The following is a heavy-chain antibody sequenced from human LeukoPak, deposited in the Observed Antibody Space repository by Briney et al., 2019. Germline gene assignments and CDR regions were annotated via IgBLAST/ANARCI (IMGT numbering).Heavy chain of an antibody. D-gene: IGHD4-17*01. V-gene: IGHV3-30*04. CDR3: ARDLRDTVTTSPTYYYYYGMDV. J-gene: IGHJ6*02. CDR1: GFTFSSYA. CDR2: ISYDGSNK. Sequence: PGGSLRLSCAASGFTFSSYAMHWVRQAPGKGLEWVAVISYDGSNKYYADSVKGRFTISRDNSKKTLYMQMNRLRDEDTAVYYCARDLRDTVTTSPTYYYYYGMDVWGQGTTVTVSS.